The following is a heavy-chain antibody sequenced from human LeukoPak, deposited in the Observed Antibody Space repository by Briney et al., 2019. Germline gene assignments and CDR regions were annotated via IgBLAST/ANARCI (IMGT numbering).Heavy chain of an antibody. D-gene: IGHD1-26*01. J-gene: IGHJ6*02. V-gene: IGHV3-33*08. CDR1: GFTFSSHW. CDR2: IWYDGSNK. Sequence: GGSLRLSCVVSGFTFSSHWMSWVRQAPGKGLEWVAVIWYDGSNKYYADSVKGRFTISRDNSKNTLYLQMNSLRAEDTAVYYCARGEWELSWYYYGMDVWGQGTTVTVSS. CDR3: ARGEWELSWYYYGMDV.